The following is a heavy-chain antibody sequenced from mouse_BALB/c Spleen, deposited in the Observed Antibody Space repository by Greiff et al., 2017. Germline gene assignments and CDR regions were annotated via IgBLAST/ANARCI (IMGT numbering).Heavy chain of an antibody. V-gene: IGHV3-2*02. Sequence: DVKLVESGPGLVKPSQSLSLTCTVTGYSITSDYAWNWIRQFPGNKLEWMGYISYSGSTSYNPSLKSRISITRDTSKNQFFLQLNSVTTEDTATYYCARQGGNYVDYWGQGTTLTVSS. CDR3: ARQGGNYVDY. CDR1: GYSITSDYA. CDR2: ISYSGST. J-gene: IGHJ2*01.